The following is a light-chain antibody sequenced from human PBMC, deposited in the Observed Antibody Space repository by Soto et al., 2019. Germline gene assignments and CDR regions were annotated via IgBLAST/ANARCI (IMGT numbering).Light chain of an antibody. CDR1: QSLLLRNGNNY. J-gene: IGKJ1*01. CDR2: LGS. CDR3: MQALQIPWT. V-gene: IGKV2-28*01. Sequence: DIVMTQSPLSLSVTPGEPASISCRSSQSLLLRNGNNYLDRYLQTRGQSPQLLIYLGSNRASGVPYRFNCSGSGTDFTLRISRVEAEDVGVYYCMQALQIPWTFRQGTKV.